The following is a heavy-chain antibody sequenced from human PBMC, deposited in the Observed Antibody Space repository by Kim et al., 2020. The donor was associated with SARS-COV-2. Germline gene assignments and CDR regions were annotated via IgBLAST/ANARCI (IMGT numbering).Heavy chain of an antibody. CDR3: AHRGTTVTSPYFDY. Sequence: SGPTLVKPTQTLTLTCTFSGFSLSTSGVGVGWIRQPPGKALEWLALIYWDDDKRYSPSLKSRLTITKDTSKNQVVLTMTNMDPVDTATYYCAHRGTTVTSPYFDYWGQGTLVTVSS. V-gene: IGHV2-5*02. J-gene: IGHJ4*02. CDR1: GFSLSTSGVG. D-gene: IGHD4-17*01. CDR2: IYWDDDK.